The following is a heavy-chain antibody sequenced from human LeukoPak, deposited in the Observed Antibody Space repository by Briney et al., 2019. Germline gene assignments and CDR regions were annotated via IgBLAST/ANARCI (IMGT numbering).Heavy chain of an antibody. CDR1: GFTFSSYS. J-gene: IGHJ6*04. Sequence: GGSLRLSCAASGFTFSSYSMNWVRPAPGKGLEWVSSIISSSSYIYYADSVKGRFTISRDNAKSSLYLQMNSLRAEDTAVYYCARGEPIVGATYYYYGMDVWGKGTTVTVSS. CDR3: ARGEPIVGATYYYYGMDV. CDR2: IISSSSYI. V-gene: IGHV3-21*01. D-gene: IGHD1-26*01.